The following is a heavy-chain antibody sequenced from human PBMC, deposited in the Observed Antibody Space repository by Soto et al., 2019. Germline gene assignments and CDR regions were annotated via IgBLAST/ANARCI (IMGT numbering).Heavy chain of an antibody. V-gene: IGHV1-18*01. Sequence: ASVKVSCKASGYTFTSYGISWVRQAPGQGLEWMGWISAYNGNTNYAQKLQGRVTMTTDTSTSTAYMELRSLRSDDTAVYYCASTIMITAPAAFDIWGQGTMVTVSS. J-gene: IGHJ3*02. CDR2: ISAYNGNT. CDR3: ASTIMITAPAAFDI. D-gene: IGHD3-16*01. CDR1: GYTFTSYG.